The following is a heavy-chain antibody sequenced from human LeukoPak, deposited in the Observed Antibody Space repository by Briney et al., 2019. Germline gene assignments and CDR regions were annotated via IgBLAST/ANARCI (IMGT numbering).Heavy chain of an antibody. CDR2: ISWNSGSI. Sequence: LPGRSLRLSCAASGFTFDDYAMHWVRQAPGKGLEWVSGISWNSGSIGYADSVKGRFTISRDNAKNSLYLQMNSLRAEDTALYYCARTGRVDYYYYYMDVWGKGTTVTISS. V-gene: IGHV3-9*01. CDR3: ARTGRVDYYYYYMDV. CDR1: GFTFDDYA. J-gene: IGHJ6*03. D-gene: IGHD3/OR15-3a*01.